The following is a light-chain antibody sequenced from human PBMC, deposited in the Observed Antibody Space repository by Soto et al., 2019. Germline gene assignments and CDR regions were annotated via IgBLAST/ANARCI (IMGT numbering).Light chain of an antibody. J-gene: IGKJ2*01. CDR1: QSISSH. CDR2: ASY. Sequence: DIQITQSPSSLSASVGDRVTITCRASQSISSHLNWYQHKPGRPPRLLIFASYIWEGGVPSRFSGSGSDTYFTLTLDSLQPEDVATYYCQHSYITPRYTCGQGPKVEI. CDR3: QHSYITPRYT. V-gene: IGKV1-39*01.